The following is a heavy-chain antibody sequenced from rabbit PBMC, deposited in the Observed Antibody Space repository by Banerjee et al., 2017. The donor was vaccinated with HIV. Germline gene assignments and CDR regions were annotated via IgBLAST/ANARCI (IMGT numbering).Heavy chain of an antibody. D-gene: IGHD8-1*01. CDR3: ARGSTYYVNL. Sequence: QSLEESGGGLVQPEGSLALTCKASGFTISSSYYMCWIRQAPGKGLEWIACIYTGSSGSTYYASWAKGRFTISKTSSTTVTLQMTSLTAADTATYFCARGSTYYVNLWGPGTLVTVS. V-gene: IGHV1S40*01. CDR1: GFTISSSYY. J-gene: IGHJ4*01. CDR2: IYTGSSGST.